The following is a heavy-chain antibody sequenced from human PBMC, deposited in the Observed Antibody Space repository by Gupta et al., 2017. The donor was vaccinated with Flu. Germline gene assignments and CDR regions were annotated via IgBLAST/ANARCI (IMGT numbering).Heavy chain of an antibody. D-gene: IGHD1-26*01. Sequence: EVQLVESGGGLVQPGGSLRLSCAASGFTLSSYSMNWVRQAPGKGLEWVSYISSGSIAIYYADSVKGRFTISRDNAKNSLYLQMNSLRAEDTAVYYCARDYSGSPPCFDYWGQGTLVTVSS. J-gene: IGHJ4*02. V-gene: IGHV3-48*01. CDR3: ARDYSGSPPCFDY. CDR1: GFTLSSYS. CDR2: ISSGSIAI.